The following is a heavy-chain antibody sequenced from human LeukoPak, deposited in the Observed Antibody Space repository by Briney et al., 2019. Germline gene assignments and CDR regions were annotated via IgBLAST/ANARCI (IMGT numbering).Heavy chain of an antibody. CDR1: GGSFSGYD. CDR3: ARGVFDGSYFAC. V-gene: IGHV4-34*01. J-gene: IGHJ4*02. Sequence: PSETLSLTCAVHGGSFSGYDWHWIRQPPGEGLEWIGEVNPSGNTNYNPSLKSRVTISVDTSKNQFSLNLSSVTAADTAVYYCARGVFDGSYFACWGQGTLVTVSS. CDR2: VNPSGNT. D-gene: IGHD1-26*01.